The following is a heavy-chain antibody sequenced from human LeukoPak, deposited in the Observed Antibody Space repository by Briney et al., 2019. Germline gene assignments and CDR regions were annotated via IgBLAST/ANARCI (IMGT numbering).Heavy chain of an antibody. CDR1: GYTFTNYY. D-gene: IGHD5-24*01. Sequence: GASVKVSCKAPGYTFTNYYMHWVRQAPGQGLEWMGIINPSGGSTSYAQKFQGRVTMTRDTSTSTVYMYLSSLRSEDTAVYFCASGYNRDYWGQGTLVTVSS. J-gene: IGHJ4*02. V-gene: IGHV1-46*03. CDR3: ASGYNRDY. CDR2: INPSGGST.